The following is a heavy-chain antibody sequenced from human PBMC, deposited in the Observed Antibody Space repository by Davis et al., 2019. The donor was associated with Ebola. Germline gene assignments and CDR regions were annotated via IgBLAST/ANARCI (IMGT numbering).Heavy chain of an antibody. V-gene: IGHV3-11*01. CDR1: GFTFSDYY. CDR2: ISSSGSAI. J-gene: IGHJ4*02. CDR3: ARRGGSQTFDF. D-gene: IGHD3-16*01. Sequence: PGGSLRLSCAASGFTFSDYYMTWIRQAPGKGLEWISYISSSGSAIYYADSVKGRFTISRDNAKNSLFLQMNSLRAEDTAVYYCARRGGSQTFDFWGQGTLVTVSS.